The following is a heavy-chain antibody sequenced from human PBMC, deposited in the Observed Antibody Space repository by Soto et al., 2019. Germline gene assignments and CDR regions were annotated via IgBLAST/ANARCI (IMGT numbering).Heavy chain of an antibody. CDR3: EIMTTGASKQYFDL. CDR1: GFTFSSYE. V-gene: IGHV3-48*03. D-gene: IGHD4-17*01. J-gene: IGHJ2*01. CDR2: ISSSGSTI. Sequence: EVQLVESGGGLVQPGGSLRLSGAASGFTFSSYEMNWVRQAPGKGLEWVSYISSSGSTIYYADSVKGRFTISKDNAKDSLYLQTNSMRAENTAVYYCEIMTTGASKQYFDLWGRGTLVTVSS.